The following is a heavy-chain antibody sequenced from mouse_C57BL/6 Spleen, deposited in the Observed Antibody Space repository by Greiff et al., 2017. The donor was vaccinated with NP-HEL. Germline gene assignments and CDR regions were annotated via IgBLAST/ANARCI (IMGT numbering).Heavy chain of an antibody. CDR2: INPNNGGT. V-gene: IGHV1-26*01. CDR1: GYTFTDYY. Sequence: EVQLQQSGPELVKPGASVKISCKASGYTFTDYYMNWVKQSHGKSLEWIGDINPNNGGTSYNQKFKGKATLTVDKSSSTAYMELRSLTSEDSAVYYCARYSNYEGYYFDYWGQGTTLTVSS. CDR3: ARYSNYEGYYFDY. J-gene: IGHJ2*01. D-gene: IGHD2-5*01.